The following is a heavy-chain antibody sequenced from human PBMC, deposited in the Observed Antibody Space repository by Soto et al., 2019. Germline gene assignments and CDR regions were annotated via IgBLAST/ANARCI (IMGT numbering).Heavy chain of an antibody. Sequence: QITLKESGPTLVKPTQTLTLTCTFSGFSLSTSGVGVGWIRQPPGKALEWLALIYWDDDKRYSQSLKSRLTITTATSKNQVVLTMTNMDPVDTATYYCAHRRMVRGVITLFDYWGQGTLVTVSS. J-gene: IGHJ4*02. D-gene: IGHD3-10*01. CDR3: AHRRMVRGVITLFDY. CDR2: IYWDDDK. V-gene: IGHV2-5*02. CDR1: GFSLSTSGVG.